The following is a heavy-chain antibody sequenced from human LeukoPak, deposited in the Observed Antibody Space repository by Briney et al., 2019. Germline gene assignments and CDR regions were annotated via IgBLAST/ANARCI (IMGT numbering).Heavy chain of an antibody. CDR3: ARARRDGYKDAFDI. D-gene: IGHD5-24*01. V-gene: IGHV3-21*01. J-gene: IGHJ3*02. Sequence: EPGGSLRLSCAASGFTFSSYAVSWVRQAPGKGLEWVSSISSSSSYIYYADSVKGRFTISRDNAKNSLYLQMNSLRAEDTAVYYCARARRDGYKDAFDIWGQGTMVTVSS. CDR2: ISSSSSYI. CDR1: GFTFSSYA.